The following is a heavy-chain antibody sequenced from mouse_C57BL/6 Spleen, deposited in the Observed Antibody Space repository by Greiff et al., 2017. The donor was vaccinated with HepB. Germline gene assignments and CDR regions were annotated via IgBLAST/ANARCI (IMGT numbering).Heavy chain of an antibody. CDR2: IWSGGST. V-gene: IGHV2-2*01. CDR3: ASSTVVAPYAMDY. CDR1: GFSLTSYG. Sequence: VQRVESGPGLVQPSQSLSITCTVSGFSLTSYGVHWVRQSPGKGLEWLGVIWSGGSTDYNAAFISRLSISKDNSKSQVFFKMNSLQADDTAIYYCASSTVVAPYAMDYWGQGTSVTVSS. J-gene: IGHJ4*01. D-gene: IGHD1-1*01.